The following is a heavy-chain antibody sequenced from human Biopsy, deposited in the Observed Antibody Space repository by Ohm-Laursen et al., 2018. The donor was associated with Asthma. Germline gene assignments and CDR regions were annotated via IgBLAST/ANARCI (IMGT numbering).Heavy chain of an antibody. CDR3: TRDRWFCSRGFCSGRGNWFDP. Sequence: SETLSLTCSVSGDSISSYYWSWIRKPPGTGLERIGNIYHKGTTYYNQSLKSRVTMSMDMSRNQYSLNLTSVTVADTAVYFCTRDRWFCSRGFCSGRGNWFDPWGQGILVTVSS. V-gene: IGHV4-59*12. J-gene: IGHJ5*01. CDR2: IYHKGTT. CDR1: GDSISSYY. D-gene: IGHD2-2*01.